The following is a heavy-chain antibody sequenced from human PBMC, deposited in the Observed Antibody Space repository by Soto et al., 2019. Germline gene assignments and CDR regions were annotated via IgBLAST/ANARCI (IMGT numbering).Heavy chain of an antibody. V-gene: IGHV3-30*18. Sequence: SLKISCAASGFTFSSSGMHWVRQAPGRGMEWVAVISYDGSNKYYADSVKGRFTISRDNSKNTLYLQMNSLRAEDTAVYYCAKEPPRYYDSSGYWPNAFDIWGQGTMVTVSS. J-gene: IGHJ3*02. CDR2: ISYDGSNK. CDR3: AKEPPRYYDSSGYWPNAFDI. CDR1: GFTFSSSG. D-gene: IGHD3-22*01.